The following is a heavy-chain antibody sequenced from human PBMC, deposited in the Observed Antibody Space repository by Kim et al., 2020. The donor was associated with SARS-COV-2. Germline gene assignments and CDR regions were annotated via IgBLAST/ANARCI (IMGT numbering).Heavy chain of an antibody. D-gene: IGHD3-22*01. Sequence: SETLSLTCTVSGGSISSYYWSWIRQPPGKGLEWIGYIYYSGSTNYNPSLKSRVTISVDTSKNQFSLKLSSVTAADTAVYYCARGADYYDSSGYYRNYYYYGVDVSGPGTTVTVSS. CDR2: IYYSGST. CDR3: ARGADYYDSSGYYRNYYYYGVDV. CDR1: GGSISSYY. J-gene: IGHJ6*02. V-gene: IGHV4-59*13.